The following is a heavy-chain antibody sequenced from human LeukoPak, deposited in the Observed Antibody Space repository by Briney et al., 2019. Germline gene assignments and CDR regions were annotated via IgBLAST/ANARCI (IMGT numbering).Heavy chain of an antibody. V-gene: IGHV4-61*01. CDR3: ARKSGWELFSYFDY. CDR2: IYYSGST. D-gene: IGHD1-26*01. CDR1: GGSISSDMSH. J-gene: IGHJ4*02. Sequence: SETLSLTCSVSGGSISSDMSHWAWIRQPPGKGLEWIGYIYYSGSTNYNPSLKSRVTISVDTSKNQFSLKLSSVTAADTAVYYCARKSGWELFSYFDYWGQGTLVTVSS.